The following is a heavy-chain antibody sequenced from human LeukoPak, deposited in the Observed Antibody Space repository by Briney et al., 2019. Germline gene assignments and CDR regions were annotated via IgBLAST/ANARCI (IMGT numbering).Heavy chain of an antibody. Sequence: PGGSLRLSCAASGLTVSRNYMSWVRQAPGKGLEWVSVIYSGGSTYYADSVKGRFTISRDNSKNTLYLQMNSLRAEDTAVYYCARERATSRSGAFDIWGQGTMVTVSS. CDR1: GLTVSRNY. V-gene: IGHV3-53*01. CDR2: IYSGGST. D-gene: IGHD5-12*01. J-gene: IGHJ3*02. CDR3: ARERATSRSGAFDI.